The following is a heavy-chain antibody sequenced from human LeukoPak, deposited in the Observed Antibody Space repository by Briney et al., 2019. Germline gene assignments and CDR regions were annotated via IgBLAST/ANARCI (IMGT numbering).Heavy chain of an antibody. CDR3: AKDYCTGTNCYGDY. CDR1: GFTFSSYS. V-gene: IGHV3-48*01. Sequence: PGGSLRLSCAASGFTFSSYSMNWVRQAPGKGLEWVSYISSSSSTIYYADSVKGRFTTSRDNAKNSLYLQMNSLRAEDTAVYYCAKDYCTGTNCYGDYWGQGTLVTVSS. D-gene: IGHD2-2*01. J-gene: IGHJ4*02. CDR2: ISSSSSTI.